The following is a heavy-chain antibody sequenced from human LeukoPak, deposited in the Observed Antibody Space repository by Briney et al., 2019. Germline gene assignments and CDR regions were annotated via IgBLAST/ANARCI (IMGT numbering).Heavy chain of an antibody. CDR1: AFSFSSYW. Sequence: AGSLTLSCAVSAFSFSSYWMNWVRHAPGKGLEWEANISRDECEKTYVDSVKGRCTMSRDNTKISLYIQIYNHRAVYTCVYYRARDGTATGLYFDFWGQGTLVTVSS. D-gene: IGHD1-26*01. J-gene: IGHJ4*01. CDR3: ARDGTATGLYFDF. CDR2: ISRDECEK. V-gene: IGHV3-7*01.